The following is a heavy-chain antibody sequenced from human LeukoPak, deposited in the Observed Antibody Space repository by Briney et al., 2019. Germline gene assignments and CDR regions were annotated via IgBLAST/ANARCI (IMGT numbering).Heavy chain of an antibody. CDR2: IYYSGST. D-gene: IGHD1-14*01. V-gene: IGHV4-39*01. J-gene: IGHJ4*02. CDR1: GGPISSSSYY. Sequence: PSETLSLTCTVSGGPISSSSYYWGWIRQPPGKGLEWIGSIYYSGSTYYNPSLKSRVTISVDTSKNQFSLKLSSVTAADTAVYYCARCPVVSPFDYWGQGTLVTVSS. CDR3: ARCPVVSPFDY.